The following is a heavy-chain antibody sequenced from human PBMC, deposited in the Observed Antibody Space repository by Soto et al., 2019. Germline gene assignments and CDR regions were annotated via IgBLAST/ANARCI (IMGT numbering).Heavy chain of an antibody. Sequence: GGSLRLSCAASGFTFSNAWMNWVRQAPGKGLEWVGRIKSKTDGGTTDYAAPVKGRFTISRDDSKNTLYLQMNSLKTEDTAVYYCTTLTPAYSSSWYVSYYYYGMDVWGQGTTVTVSS. CDR1: GFTFSNAW. J-gene: IGHJ6*02. CDR3: TTLTPAYSSSWYVSYYYYGMDV. V-gene: IGHV3-15*07. D-gene: IGHD6-13*01. CDR2: IKSKTDGGTT.